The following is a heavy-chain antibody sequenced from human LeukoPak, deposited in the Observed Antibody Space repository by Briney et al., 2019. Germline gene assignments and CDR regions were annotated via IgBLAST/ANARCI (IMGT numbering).Heavy chain of an antibody. D-gene: IGHD3-16*01. J-gene: IGHJ3*02. CDR1: GYTFTTYW. CDR2: IFPGDSDT. Sequence: GESLKISCQASGYTFTTYWIAWVRQLPGKGLEWMGLIFPGDSDTKYSPSFQGQVTISADKSISTAYLQWSSLKASDTAMYYCATYFAGAETFDIWGQGTMVSVSS. V-gene: IGHV5-51*01. CDR3: ATYFAGAETFDI.